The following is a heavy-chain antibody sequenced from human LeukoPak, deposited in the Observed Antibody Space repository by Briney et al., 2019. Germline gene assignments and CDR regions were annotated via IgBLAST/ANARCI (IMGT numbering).Heavy chain of an antibody. V-gene: IGHV4-30-2*01. CDR3: ARAISGGAVGAFDI. CDR1: GGSISSGGYS. Sequence: SETLSLTCAVSGGSISSGGYSWSWIRQPPGKGLEWIGYIYHSGSTYYNPSPKSRVTISVDRSKNQFSLKLSSVTAADTAVYYCARAISGGAVGAFDIWGQGTMVTVSS. CDR2: IYHSGST. D-gene: IGHD2-21*01. J-gene: IGHJ3*02.